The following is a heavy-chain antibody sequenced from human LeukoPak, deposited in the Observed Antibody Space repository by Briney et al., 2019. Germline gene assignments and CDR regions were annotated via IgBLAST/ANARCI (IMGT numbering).Heavy chain of an antibody. CDR1: GGSFSGYY. CDR3: ARLWFVDIVATIYGARQNQHYYFDY. CDR2: INHSGST. Sequence: SSETLSLTCAVYGGSFSGYYWSWIRQPPGKGLEWIGEINHSGSTNYNPSLKSRVPISVDTSKNQFSLKLSSVTAADTAVYYCARLWFVDIVATIYGARQNQHYYFDYWGQGTLVTVSS. V-gene: IGHV4-34*01. J-gene: IGHJ4*02. D-gene: IGHD5-12*01.